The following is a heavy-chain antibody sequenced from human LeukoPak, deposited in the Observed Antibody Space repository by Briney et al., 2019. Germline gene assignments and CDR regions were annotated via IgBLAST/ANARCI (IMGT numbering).Heavy chain of an antibody. CDR2: IGGSGTRT. Sequence: GGSLRLSCAASGFTISSNYMSWVRQAPGKGLEWVSGIGGSGTRTYYADSVKGRFTISRDNSKNTLYLQMNSLRDEDTAVYYCAKDSHWILFDDWGQGTLVTVSS. V-gene: IGHV3-23*01. D-gene: IGHD2-2*03. J-gene: IGHJ4*02. CDR1: GFTISSNY. CDR3: AKDSHWILFDD.